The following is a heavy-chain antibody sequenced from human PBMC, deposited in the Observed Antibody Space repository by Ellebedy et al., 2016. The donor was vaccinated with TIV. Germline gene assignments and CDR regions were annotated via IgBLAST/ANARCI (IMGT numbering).Heavy chain of an antibody. CDR2: IWYDGTAK. J-gene: IGHJ4*02. CDR3: ARELGGSGGSDFDY. D-gene: IGHD2-15*01. Sequence: PGGSLRLSCAASEFTFSTYHMHWVRQAPGKGLEWVAVIWYDGTAKFYAESVKGRFTISMDNSQNTLYLEMNSLRADDTARYYCARELGGSGGSDFDYWGQGTLVTVSS. V-gene: IGHV3-33*01. CDR1: EFTFSTYH.